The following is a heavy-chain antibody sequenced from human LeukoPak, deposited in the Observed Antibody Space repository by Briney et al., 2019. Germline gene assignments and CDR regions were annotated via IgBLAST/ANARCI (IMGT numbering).Heavy chain of an antibody. D-gene: IGHD3-3*01. J-gene: IGHJ3*02. Sequence: GGSLRLSCAASGFTFSSYSMNWVRQAPGKGLEWVSYISSSSSTIYYADSVKGRFTISRDNAKNSLYLQMNSLRAEDTAVYYCARFQSPTYYDFWSGYHTPTVDAFDIWDQGTMVTVSS. CDR1: GFTFSSYS. CDR2: ISSSSSTI. CDR3: ARFQSPTYYDFWSGYHTPTVDAFDI. V-gene: IGHV3-48*01.